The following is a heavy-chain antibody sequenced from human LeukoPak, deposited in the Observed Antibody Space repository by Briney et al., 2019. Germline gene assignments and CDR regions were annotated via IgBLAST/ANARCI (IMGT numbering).Heavy chain of an antibody. CDR3: AKNLDSSGYYLFDY. V-gene: IGHV3-23*01. Sequence: GGSLRPSCAASGFTFSSYAMSWVRQAPGKGLEWVSAISGSGGSTYYADSVKGRFTISRGNSKNTLYLQMNSLRAEDTAVYYCAKNLDSSGYYLFDYWGQGTLVTVSS. CDR2: ISGSGGST. CDR1: GFTFSSYA. D-gene: IGHD3-22*01. J-gene: IGHJ4*02.